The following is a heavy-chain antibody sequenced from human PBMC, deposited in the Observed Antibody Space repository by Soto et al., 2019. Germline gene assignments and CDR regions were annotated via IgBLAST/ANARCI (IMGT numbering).Heavy chain of an antibody. Sequence: SLRLSCAASGFTFDDYAMHWVRQAPGKGLEWVSGISWNSGSIGYADSVKGRFTISRDNAKNSLYLQMNSLRAEDTALYYCAKDGGIKGIAAAVWDYYYYMDVWGKGTTVTVSS. CDR3: AKDGGIKGIAAAVWDYYYYMDV. V-gene: IGHV3-9*01. CDR2: ISWNSGSI. D-gene: IGHD6-13*01. CDR1: GFTFDDYA. J-gene: IGHJ6*03.